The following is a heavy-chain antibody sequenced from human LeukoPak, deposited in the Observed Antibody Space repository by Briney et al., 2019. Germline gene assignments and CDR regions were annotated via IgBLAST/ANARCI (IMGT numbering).Heavy chain of an antibody. V-gene: IGHV4-39*02. CDR3: AKNELLWFGEFDAFDI. CDR1: GGSISSSSYY. D-gene: IGHD3-10*01. J-gene: IGHJ3*02. CDR2: IYYSGST. Sequence: NPSETLSLTCTVSGGSISSSSYYWGWIRQPPGKGLEWIGSIYYSGSTYYNPSLMGRVAISVDMSENHISLQLTSVTAADTAVYYCAKNELLWFGEFDAFDIWGQGTMVTVSS.